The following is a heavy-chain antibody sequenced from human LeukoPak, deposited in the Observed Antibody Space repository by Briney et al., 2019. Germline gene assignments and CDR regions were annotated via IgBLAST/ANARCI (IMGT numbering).Heavy chain of an antibody. D-gene: IGHD6-19*01. Sequence: GGSLRLSCAASGFTFSSYWMHWVRQAPGKGLVWVSRINSDGSSTSYADSVKGRFTISRDNAKNTLYLQMNSLRAEDTAVCYCARDIAVAVADEIHWGQGTLVTVSS. J-gene: IGHJ4*02. CDR2: INSDGSST. V-gene: IGHV3-74*01. CDR1: GFTFSSYW. CDR3: ARDIAVAVADEIH.